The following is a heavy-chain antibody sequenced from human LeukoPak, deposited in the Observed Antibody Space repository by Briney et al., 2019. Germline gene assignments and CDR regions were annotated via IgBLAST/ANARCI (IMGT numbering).Heavy chain of an antibody. V-gene: IGHV3-48*01. CDR2: IGIESGRT. J-gene: IGHJ6*02. Sequence: QAGGSLRLSCAASGFAFGDYSMNWVRQAPGKGLEWIAYIGIESGRTMYADSVKGRFTISADKAKSSLYLQMSSLRVEDTAVYYCARADPSGWLYYYYYYGMDVWGQGTTVTVSS. CDR3: ARADPSGWLYYYYYYGMDV. CDR1: GFAFGDYS. D-gene: IGHD6-19*01.